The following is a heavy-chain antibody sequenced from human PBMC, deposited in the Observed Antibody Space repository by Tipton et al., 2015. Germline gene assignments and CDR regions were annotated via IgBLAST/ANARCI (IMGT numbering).Heavy chain of an antibody. V-gene: IGHV4-59*01. CDR1: GGSISHYY. J-gene: IGHJ6*02. D-gene: IGHD1-26*01. CDR3: ARDSELIRDYYYYAMDV. Sequence: LRLSCTVSGGSISHYYWSWIRQPPGKGLEWFGHIYYSGSTNYNPSLKSRVTMSVDTSKNQFSLKLTSVTAADTAVYYCARDSELIRDYYYYAMDVWGQGTTVTVSS. CDR2: IYYSGST.